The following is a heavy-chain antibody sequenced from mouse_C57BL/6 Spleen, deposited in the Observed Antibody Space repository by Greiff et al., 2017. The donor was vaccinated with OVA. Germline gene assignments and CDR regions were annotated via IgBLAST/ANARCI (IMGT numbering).Heavy chain of an antibody. D-gene: IGHD2-1*01. CDR2: IYPGDGDT. CDR1: GYAFSSYW. V-gene: IGHV1-80*01. Sequence: QVQLQQSGAELVKPGASVKISCKASGYAFSSYWMNWVKQRPGKGLEWIGQIYPGDGDTNYNGKFKGKATLTADKSSSTAYMQLSSLTSEDSAVYFCAREGAYGNYGWFAYWGQGTLVTVSA. J-gene: IGHJ3*01. CDR3: AREGAYGNYGWFAY.